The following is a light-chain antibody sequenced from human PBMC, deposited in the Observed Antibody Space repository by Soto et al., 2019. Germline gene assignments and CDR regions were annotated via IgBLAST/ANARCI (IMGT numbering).Light chain of an antibody. Sequence: EIVMTQSPAALSVSPGERVTLSCRASQRVSRDLAWYQQKPGQAPRLLIYDVSTRATGIPTRFSGSGSGTEFTLTISSLQSDDFATEYCQQYNSFSWTFGQGTKVDIK. CDR2: DVS. V-gene: IGKV3D-15*01. CDR1: QRVSRD. CDR3: QQYNSFSWT. J-gene: IGKJ1*01.